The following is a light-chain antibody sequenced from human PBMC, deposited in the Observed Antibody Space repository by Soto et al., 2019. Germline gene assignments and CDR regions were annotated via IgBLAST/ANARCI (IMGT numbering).Light chain of an antibody. CDR1: QSLLHSNGYNY. Sequence: DIVMNQSPLSLPVTPGEPASISCRSSQSLLHSNGYNYLDWYLQKPGQSPQVLIFLGSYRASGVPDRFSGSGSGTDFTLKISRVEAEDVGLYYCMQALQTPYTFGQGTKLEIK. J-gene: IGKJ2*01. CDR3: MQALQTPYT. V-gene: IGKV2-28*01. CDR2: LGS.